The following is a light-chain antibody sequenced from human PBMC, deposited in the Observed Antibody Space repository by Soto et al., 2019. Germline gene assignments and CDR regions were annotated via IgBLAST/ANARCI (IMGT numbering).Light chain of an antibody. CDR2: GAS. CDR3: QQYNNWPRGT. V-gene: IGKV3-15*01. J-gene: IGKJ1*01. CDR1: QSVSSN. Sequence: DIVMTQSPATLSVSPGDRVTLSCRASQSVSSNLAWYQQKPGQSPRLLIYGASTRATGIPARFSGSGSGTEFTLTISSLQSADFAVYYCQQYNNWPRGTFGQGTKVEIK.